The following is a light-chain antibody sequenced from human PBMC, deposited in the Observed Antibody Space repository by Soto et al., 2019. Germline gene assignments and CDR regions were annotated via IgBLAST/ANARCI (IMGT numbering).Light chain of an antibody. CDR3: AAWEDGLSRPV. J-gene: IGLJ7*01. Sequence: QSVLTQPPSASGTPGQRVTISCSGSSSNIGSNYVYWYQQLPGTAPKLLIYRNNQRPSGVPDRFSGSKSGTSASLAISGLRSEDEADYYSAAWEDGLSRPVFGRRTQVTVL. V-gene: IGLV1-47*01. CDR2: RNN. CDR1: SSNIGSNY.